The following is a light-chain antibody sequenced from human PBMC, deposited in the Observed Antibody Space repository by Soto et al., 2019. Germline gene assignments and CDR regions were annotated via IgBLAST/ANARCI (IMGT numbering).Light chain of an antibody. CDR2: ANN. CDR3: QSYDSTLSGYV. CDR1: SSNIGAGYD. J-gene: IGLJ1*01. V-gene: IGLV1-40*01. Sequence: QPVLTQPPSVSGAPGQRVTISCTGSSSNIGAGYDVHWYQQLPGTAPKLLIYANNNRPSGVPDRFAGSKSGTSVSLAITGLQSDDEADYYCQSYDSTLSGYVFGTGTQLTVL.